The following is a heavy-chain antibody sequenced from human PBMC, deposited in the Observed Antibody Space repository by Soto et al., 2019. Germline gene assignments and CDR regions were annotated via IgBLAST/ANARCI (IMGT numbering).Heavy chain of an antibody. D-gene: IGHD3-10*01. Sequence: SETLSLTCTVSGGSISSSSYYWGWIRQPPGKGLEWIGSIYYSGSTYYNPSLKSRVTISVDTSKNQFSLKLSSVTAADTAVYYCAGITMVWGVARYYYYYYMDFWGKGTKVTVSS. CDR3: AGITMVWGVARYYYYYYMDF. CDR1: GGSISSSSYY. CDR2: IYYSGST. J-gene: IGHJ6*03. V-gene: IGHV4-39*01.